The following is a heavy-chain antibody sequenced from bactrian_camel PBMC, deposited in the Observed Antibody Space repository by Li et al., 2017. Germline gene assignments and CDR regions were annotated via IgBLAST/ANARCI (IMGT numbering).Heavy chain of an antibody. CDR2: IDSGGRT. J-gene: IGHJ4*01. Sequence: HVQLVESGGGLVQPGGSLRLSCAASADTYNRACLGWYRQALGKEREFVSRIDSGGRTTCADSVKGRFTSSQDNAKNTVYLQMDSLKPEDTATYYCQSRLRSNNLYCRGGTYRGQGTQVTVS. D-gene: IGHD7*01. V-gene: IGHV3S53*01. CDR1: ADTYNRAC. CDR3: QSRLRSNNLYCRGGTY.